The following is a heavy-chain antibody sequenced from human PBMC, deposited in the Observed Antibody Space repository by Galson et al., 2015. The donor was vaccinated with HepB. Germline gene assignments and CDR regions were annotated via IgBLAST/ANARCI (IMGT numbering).Heavy chain of an antibody. CDR3: GRHGNVYYDSSGARAFDV. CDR2: IYYSGDT. V-gene: IGHV4-39*01. J-gene: IGHJ3*01. CDR1: GATISGSGYY. Sequence: LSLTCTVSGATISGSGYYWAWIRQPPGKGLEWIGSIYYSGDTYYKPSLKSRVTISVDTSKNQFSLKMSSVTAADTAVYYCGRHGNVYYDSSGARAFDVWGQGALLTVSS. D-gene: IGHD3-22*01.